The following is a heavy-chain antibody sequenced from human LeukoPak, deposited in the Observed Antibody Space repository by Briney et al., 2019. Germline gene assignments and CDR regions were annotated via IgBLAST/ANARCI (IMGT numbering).Heavy chain of an antibody. Sequence: SETLSLTCAVYGGSFSGYYWSWIRHPPGKGLEWIGEINHSVSTNYNPSLKSRVTISVDTSKNQFSLKLSSVTAADTAVYYCARGGGSGWYQDYWGQGTLVTVSS. CDR3: ARGGGSGWYQDY. J-gene: IGHJ4*02. D-gene: IGHD6-19*01. CDR1: GGSFSGYY. CDR2: INHSVST. V-gene: IGHV4-34*01.